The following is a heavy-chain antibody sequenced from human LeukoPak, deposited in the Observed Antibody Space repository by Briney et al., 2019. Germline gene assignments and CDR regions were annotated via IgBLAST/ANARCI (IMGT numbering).Heavy chain of an antibody. D-gene: IGHD6-13*01. CDR3: ARSPRVKAAYDY. J-gene: IGHJ4*02. CDR2: IYYSGST. CDR1: GGSISSYY. Sequence: SETLSLTCTVSGGSISSYYWSWLRQPPGKGLEWIGYIYYSGSTNYNPSLKSRVTISVDTSQNQFSLKLSSVTAADTAVYYCARSPRVKAAYDYWGQGTLVTVSS. V-gene: IGHV4-59*08.